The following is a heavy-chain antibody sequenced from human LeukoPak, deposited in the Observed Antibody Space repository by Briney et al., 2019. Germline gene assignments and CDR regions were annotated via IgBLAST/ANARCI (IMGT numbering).Heavy chain of an antibody. CDR3: AKSLSGWYVDTPDY. Sequence: GGSLRLSCAASGFTFSDYYMSWIRQAPGKGLEWVSYISSSGSTIYYADSVKGRFTISRDNAKNSLYLQMNSLRAEDTAVYYCAKSLSGWYVDTPDYWGQGTLVTVSS. CDR2: ISSSGSTI. D-gene: IGHD6-19*01. V-gene: IGHV3-11*01. J-gene: IGHJ4*02. CDR1: GFTFSDYY.